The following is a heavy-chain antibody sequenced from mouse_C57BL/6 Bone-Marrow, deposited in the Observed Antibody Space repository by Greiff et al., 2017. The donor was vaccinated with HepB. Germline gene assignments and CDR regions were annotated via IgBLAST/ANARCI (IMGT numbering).Heavy chain of an antibody. CDR3: ARSSYYGSSPPFAY. J-gene: IGHJ3*01. V-gene: IGHV1-81*01. D-gene: IGHD1-1*01. CDR1: GYTFTSYG. CDR2: IYPRSGNT. Sequence: VQRVESGAELARPGASVKLSCKASGYTFTSYGISWVKQRTGQGLEWIGEIYPRSGNTYYNEKFKGKATLTADKSSSTAYMELRSLTSEDSAVYFCARSSYYGSSPPFAYWGQGTLVTVSA.